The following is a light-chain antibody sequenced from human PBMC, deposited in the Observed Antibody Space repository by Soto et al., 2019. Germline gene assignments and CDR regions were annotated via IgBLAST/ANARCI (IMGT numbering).Light chain of an antibody. CDR2: YDS. V-gene: IGLV3-21*04. Sequence: SYELTQPPSVSVAPGKTARITCGGNHIGRKSVHWYQQKPGQAPVLVIYYDSDRPSGIPERFSGSNSGNTATLTISRVEAGDEADYYCQVWDSSSDHWVFGGGTKLTVL. CDR3: QVWDSSSDHWV. CDR1: HIGRKS. J-gene: IGLJ3*02.